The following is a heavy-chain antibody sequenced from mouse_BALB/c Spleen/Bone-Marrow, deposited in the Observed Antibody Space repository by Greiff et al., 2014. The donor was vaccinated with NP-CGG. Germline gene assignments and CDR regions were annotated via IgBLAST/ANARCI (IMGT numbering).Heavy chain of an antibody. CDR1: GYTFTDYI. CDR3: ARHEDLDIRRRLSAMDY. D-gene: IGHD2-12*01. Sequence: LVESGAELVKPGTSVDLSCKASGYTFTDYIIHWVKQRSGQGLEWIGWVYPGSGSIKYNEKFKDKATLTADKSSNTVYMELSRLTSEDSAVYFCARHEDLDIRRRLSAMDYWGQGTSVTVSS. CDR2: VYPGSGSI. J-gene: IGHJ4*01. V-gene: IGHV1-62-2*01.